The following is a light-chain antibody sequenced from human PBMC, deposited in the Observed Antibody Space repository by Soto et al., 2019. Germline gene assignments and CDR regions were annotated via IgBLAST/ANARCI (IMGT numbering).Light chain of an antibody. CDR2: LDSDGSH. Sequence: QLVLTQSPSASASLGASVKLTCTLSSGHSSYAIAWHQQQPEKGPRYLMKLDSDGSHTKGDAIPDRFSGSSSGAERYLTIXXXXXXXEXXYYCQTWGTGIHVVFGGGTKLTVL. V-gene: IGLV4-69*01. J-gene: IGLJ2*01. CDR3: QTWGTGIHVV. CDR1: SGHSSYA.